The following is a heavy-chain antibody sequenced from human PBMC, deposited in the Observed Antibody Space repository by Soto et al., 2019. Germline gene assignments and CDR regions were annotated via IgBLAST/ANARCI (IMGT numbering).Heavy chain of an antibody. J-gene: IGHJ5*02. CDR3: AKIQGVKLVPLATVDLFDP. D-gene: IGHD1-1*01. CDR1: GFIFENFG. V-gene: IGHV3-23*01. Sequence: PGGSLRLSCAASGFIFENFGMSWVRQAPGKGLEWISSISGRGFKKYYADSVKGRFTISRDNSKNTVYLELNNLSAEDTAVYHFAKIQGVKLVPLATVDLFDPWGQGSVVTLSS. CDR2: ISGRGFKK.